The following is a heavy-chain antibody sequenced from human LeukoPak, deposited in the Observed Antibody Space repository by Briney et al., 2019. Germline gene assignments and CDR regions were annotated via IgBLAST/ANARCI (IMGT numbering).Heavy chain of an antibody. CDR1: GGSISSYY. V-gene: IGHV4-4*07. CDR2: IYTSGST. J-gene: IGHJ2*01. D-gene: IGHD4-17*01. Sequence: NPSETLSLTCTVSGGSISSYYWSWLRQPAGKGLEWIGRIYTSGSTNYNPPLKSRVTMSVDTSKNQFSLKLSSVTAADTAVYYCARGGTTVTGTWYFDLWGRGTLVTVSS. CDR3: ARGGTTVTGTWYFDL.